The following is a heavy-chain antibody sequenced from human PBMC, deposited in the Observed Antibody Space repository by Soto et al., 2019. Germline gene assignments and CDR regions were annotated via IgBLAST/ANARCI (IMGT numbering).Heavy chain of an antibody. D-gene: IGHD5-18*01. V-gene: IGHV1-2*04. CDR1: GYTFTGYY. CDR2: INPNSGGT. CDR3: ERESISYGYDY. J-gene: IGHJ4*02. Sequence: ASVKVSCKASGYTFTGYYMHWVRQAPGQGLEWMGWINPNSGGTNYAQKFQGWVTMTRDTSISTAYMGLGRLRSDDTAVYYCERESISYGYDYWGQRTLVTVSS.